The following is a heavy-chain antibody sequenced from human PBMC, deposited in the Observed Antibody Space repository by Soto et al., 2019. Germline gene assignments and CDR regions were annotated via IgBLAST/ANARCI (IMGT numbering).Heavy chain of an antibody. Sequence: GPSVKVSCKTSGYTFNTYGINWVRQAPGQGLELMGWISAYDGKTTYAEKFQGRVTLPTDTSTSTAYMELRSLRSDDTAIYYCARDPHEFWTSYWFDPWGQGTPVTVSS. CDR3: ARDPHEFWTSYWFDP. CDR1: GYTFNTYG. V-gene: IGHV1-18*01. CDR2: ISAYDGKT. J-gene: IGHJ5*02. D-gene: IGHD3-3*01.